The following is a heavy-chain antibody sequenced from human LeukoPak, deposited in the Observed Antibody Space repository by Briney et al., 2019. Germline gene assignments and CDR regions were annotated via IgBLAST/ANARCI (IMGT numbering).Heavy chain of an antibody. J-gene: IGHJ4*02. Sequence: GTLRLSCAASGFTFSNYGMSWVRQAPGKGLEWVSSISGSGDSTYYADSVKGRFTISRDNSKNTLYLQMNSLRAEDTAVYYCAKTAGIDYWGQGTLVTVSS. V-gene: IGHV3-23*01. CDR3: AKTAGIDY. CDR1: GFTFSNYG. D-gene: IGHD2-21*01. CDR2: ISGSGDST.